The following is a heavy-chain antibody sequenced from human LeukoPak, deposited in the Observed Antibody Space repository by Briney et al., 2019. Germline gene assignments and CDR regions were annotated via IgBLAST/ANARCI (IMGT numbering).Heavy chain of an antibody. V-gene: IGHV4-34*01. J-gene: IGHJ4*02. CDR1: GGSFSGYY. CDR3: ARPARRGSSGSFDY. CDR2: INHSGST. Sequence: SETLSLTCAVYGGSFSGYYWSWIRQPPGKGLEWIGEINHSGSTNYNPSLKSRVTISVDTFKNQFSLKLSSVTAADTAVYYCARPARRGSSGSFDYWGQGTLVTVSS. D-gene: IGHD6-19*01.